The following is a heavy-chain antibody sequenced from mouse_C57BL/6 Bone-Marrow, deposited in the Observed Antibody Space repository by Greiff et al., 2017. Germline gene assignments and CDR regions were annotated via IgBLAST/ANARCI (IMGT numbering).Heavy chain of an antibody. D-gene: IGHD2-1*01. V-gene: IGHV1-69*01. CDR2: IDPSDSYT. CDR1: GYTFTSYW. Sequence: QVQLQQPGAELVMPGASVKLSCKASGYTFTSYWMHWVKQRPGQGLEWIGEIDPSDSYTNYNQKFKGKSTLPVDKSSSTAYMQLSSLTSEDSAVYYCASLLTAMDYWGQGTSVIVSS. CDR3: ASLLTAMDY. J-gene: IGHJ4*01.